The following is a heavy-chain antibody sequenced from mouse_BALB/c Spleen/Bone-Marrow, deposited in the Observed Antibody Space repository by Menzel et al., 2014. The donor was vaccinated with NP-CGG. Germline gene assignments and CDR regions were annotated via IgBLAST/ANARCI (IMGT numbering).Heavy chain of an antibody. Sequence: EVQLQESGPGLVKPSQSLSLTCSVTGYSITSGYYWNWIRQFPGNKLEWMGYISYDGSNKYNPSLKNRISITRDTSKNQFFLKLNSVTTEDTTTYYCAKLLYWYFDVWGAGTTATVSS. CDR3: AKLLYWYFDV. J-gene: IGHJ1*01. CDR1: GYSITSGYY. CDR2: ISYDGSN. V-gene: IGHV3-6*02.